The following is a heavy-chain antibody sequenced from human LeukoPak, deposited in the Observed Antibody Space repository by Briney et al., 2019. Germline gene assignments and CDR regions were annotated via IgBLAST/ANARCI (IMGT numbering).Heavy chain of an antibody. CDR2: IYYSGST. J-gene: IGHJ4*02. D-gene: IGHD6-13*01. V-gene: IGHV4-39*07. CDR3: ARGGLQQQLTFDY. CDR1: GGSISSSSYY. Sequence: SETLSLTCTVSGGSISSSSYYWGWIRQPPGKGLEWIGSIYYSGSTYYNPSLKSRVTISVDTSKNQFSLKLSSVTAADTAVYYCARGGLQQQLTFDYWGQGTLVTVSS.